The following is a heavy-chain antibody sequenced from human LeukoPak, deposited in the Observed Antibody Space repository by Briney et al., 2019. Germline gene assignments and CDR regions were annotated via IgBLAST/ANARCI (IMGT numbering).Heavy chain of an antibody. D-gene: IGHD4-23*01. CDR3: ARVQTTVVTLSWFDP. CDR1: GGSISRGGYY. V-gene: IGHV4-31*03. Sequence: SQTLSLTCNVSGGSISRGGYYWSWIRQHPGKGLEWIGYIYYSGSAYYNPSLKSRLTISVDTSKNQFSLKLSSVTAADTAVYYCARVQTTVVTLSWFDPWGQGTLVTVSS. CDR2: IYYSGSA. J-gene: IGHJ5*02.